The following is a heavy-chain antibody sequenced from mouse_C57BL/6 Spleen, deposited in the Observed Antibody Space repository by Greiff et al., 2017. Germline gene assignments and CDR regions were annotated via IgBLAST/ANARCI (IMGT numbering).Heavy chain of an antibody. V-gene: IGHV1-61*01. J-gene: IGHJ3*01. CDR3: ARKEYYGSSEGFAY. Sequence: QVQLQQSGAELVRPGSSVKLSCKASGYTFTSYWMDWVKQRPGQGLEWIGNIYPSDSETHYNQKFKDKATLTVNKSSSTAYMQLSSLTSEDSAVYYCARKEYYGSSEGFAYWGQGTLVTVSA. CDR1: GYTFTSYW. D-gene: IGHD1-1*01. CDR2: IYPSDSET.